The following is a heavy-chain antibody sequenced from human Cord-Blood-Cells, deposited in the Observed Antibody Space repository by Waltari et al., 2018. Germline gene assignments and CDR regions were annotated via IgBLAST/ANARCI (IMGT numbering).Heavy chain of an antibody. J-gene: IGHJ3*02. CDR2: ISSSGSTI. V-gene: IGHV3-48*03. CDR1: GFTFSSYE. Sequence: EVQLVESGGGLVQPGGSLRLSCAASGFTFSSYEMNWVRQAPGKGLEWVSYISSSGSTIYYADSVKGRFTISRDNAKNSLYLQMNSLRAEDTAVYYCARDRCEYSSSPLPCDDAFDIWGQGTMVTVSS. CDR3: ARDRCEYSSSPLPCDDAFDI. D-gene: IGHD6-6*01.